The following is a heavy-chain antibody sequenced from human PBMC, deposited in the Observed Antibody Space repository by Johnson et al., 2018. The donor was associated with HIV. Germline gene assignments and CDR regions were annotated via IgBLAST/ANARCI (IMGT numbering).Heavy chain of an antibody. V-gene: IGHV3-7*05. J-gene: IGHJ3*02. Sequence: EVQLVESGGGLVQPGGSLRLSCAASGFTFSSYWMSWVRQAPGKGLEWVANIKQDGSEKYYVDSVKGRLTISRDNAKNSLYLQMNSLRAEDTAVYYCARVRPYNWNDVHAFDIWGQGTMVTVSS. CDR1: GFTFSSYW. CDR2: IKQDGSEK. D-gene: IGHD1-20*01. CDR3: ARVRPYNWNDVHAFDI.